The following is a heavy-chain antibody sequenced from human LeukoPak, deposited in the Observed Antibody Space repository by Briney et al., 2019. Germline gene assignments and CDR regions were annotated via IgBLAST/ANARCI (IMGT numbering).Heavy chain of an antibody. D-gene: IGHD3-10*01. CDR3: ARLWDYVGEERYFDY. CDR2: INHSGST. J-gene: IGHJ4*02. Sequence: SETLSLTCAVYGGSFSGYYWSWIRQTPGKGLEWIGEINHSGSTNYNPSLKSRVTISVDTSKNQFSLKLSSVTAADTAVYYCARLWDYVGEERYFDYWGQGTLVTVSS. CDR1: GGSFSGYY. V-gene: IGHV4-34*01.